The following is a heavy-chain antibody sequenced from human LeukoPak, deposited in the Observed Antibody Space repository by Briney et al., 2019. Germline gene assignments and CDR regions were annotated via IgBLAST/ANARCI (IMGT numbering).Heavy chain of an antibody. D-gene: IGHD3-3*01. Sequence: TLSLTCTVSGGSISSGGHYWSWIRQHPGKGLEWIGYIYYSGSTYYNPSLKSRVTISVDTSKNQFSLKLSSVTAADTAVYYCARANYDFWSGTRGPFDPWGQGTLVTVSS. CDR1: GGSISSGGHY. CDR3: ARANYDFWSGTRGPFDP. CDR2: IYYSGST. J-gene: IGHJ5*02. V-gene: IGHV4-31*03.